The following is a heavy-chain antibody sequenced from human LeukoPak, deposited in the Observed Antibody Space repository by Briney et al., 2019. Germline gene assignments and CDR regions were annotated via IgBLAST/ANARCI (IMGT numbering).Heavy chain of an antibody. CDR2: IKHDASEK. J-gene: IGHJ6*03. CDR3: ARAVSRYDFWNYYYMDV. D-gene: IGHD3-3*01. CDR1: GFSFSSYW. V-gene: IGHV3-7*01. Sequence: GGSLRLSCAPSGFSFSSYWMSWVRQAPGKGLEWVASIKHDASEKYYVDSVKGRFTISRDNAKNSLNLQMNSLRAEDTAVYYCARAVSRYDFWNYYYMDVWGKGTTVTVSS.